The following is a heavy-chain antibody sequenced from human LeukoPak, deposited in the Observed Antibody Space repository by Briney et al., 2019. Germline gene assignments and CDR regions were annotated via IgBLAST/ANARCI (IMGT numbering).Heavy chain of an antibody. CDR1: GFTFRNFA. J-gene: IGHJ3*01. V-gene: IGHV3-23*01. CDR2: VTGDSGTT. D-gene: IGHD3-3*01. CDR3: AKGWSGYFRSPFDL. Sequence: PGGSLRLSCVASGFTFRNFAMNWVRQAPGKGLEWVSVVTGDSGTTHYADPVRGRFTISRGNSKNSVYLQMNSLRAEDTAIYYCAKGWSGYFRSPFDLWGRGTMVTVSS.